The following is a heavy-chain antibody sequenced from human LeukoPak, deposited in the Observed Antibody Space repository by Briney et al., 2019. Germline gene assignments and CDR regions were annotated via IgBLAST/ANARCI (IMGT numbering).Heavy chain of an antibody. CDR1: GFTFSSYS. D-gene: IGHD6-19*01. CDR3: ASMYSSGWAANY. CDR2: ISSSSSYI. Sequence: GGSLRLSCAASGFTFSSYSMNWVRQAPGKGLEWVSSISSSSSYIYYADSVKGRFTISRDNAKNSLYLQMNSLRAEDTAEYYCASMYSSGWAANYWGQGTLVTVSS. J-gene: IGHJ4*02. V-gene: IGHV3-21*01.